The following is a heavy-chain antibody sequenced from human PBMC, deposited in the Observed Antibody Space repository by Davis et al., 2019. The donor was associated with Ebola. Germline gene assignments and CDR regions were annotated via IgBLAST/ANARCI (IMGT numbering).Heavy chain of an antibody. CDR2: INHSGST. V-gene: IGHV4-30-2*01. CDR3: ARASSSSWYLGYFDL. J-gene: IGHJ2*01. Sequence: SETLSLTCAVSGGSISSGGYSWSWIRQPPGKGLEWIGEINHSGSTNYNPSLKSRVTISVDTSKNQFSLKLSSVTAADTAVYYCARASSSSWYLGYFDLWGRGTLVTVSS. CDR1: GGSISSGGYS. D-gene: IGHD6-13*01.